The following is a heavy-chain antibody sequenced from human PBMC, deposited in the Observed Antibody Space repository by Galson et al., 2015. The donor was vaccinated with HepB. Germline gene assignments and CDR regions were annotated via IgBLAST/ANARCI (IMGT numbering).Heavy chain of an antibody. D-gene: IGHD6-19*01. CDR1: GFNFSDYY. J-gene: IGHJ4*02. Sequence: SLRLSCAASGFNFSDYYMSWIRQAPGKGLEWVSYIRSRSRHTNYADSVKGRFTISRDNSKNTLYLQVNIVRAEDTAVYYCARKSGWYGRPIDYWGQGTLVTVSS. CDR3: ARKSGWYGRPIDY. V-gene: IGHV3-11*06. CDR2: IRSRSRHT.